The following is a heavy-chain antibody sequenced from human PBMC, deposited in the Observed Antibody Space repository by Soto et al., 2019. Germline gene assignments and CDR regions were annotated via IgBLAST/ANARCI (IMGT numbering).Heavy chain of an antibody. CDR2: INPIFRTA. CDR3: ARLCIPGIYGEDH. V-gene: IGHV1-69*06. D-gene: IGHD3-16*01. Sequence: QQQLVQSGAEVKKPGSSVKVSCKASGGTFGNYANSWVRQAPGQGLEWMGKINPIFRTANYAQKFQGRITITAERSPRTYITYTEPSSLATEDTALYFGARLCIPGIYGEDHWGQGTPVTVSS. J-gene: IGHJ4*03. CDR1: GGTFGNYA.